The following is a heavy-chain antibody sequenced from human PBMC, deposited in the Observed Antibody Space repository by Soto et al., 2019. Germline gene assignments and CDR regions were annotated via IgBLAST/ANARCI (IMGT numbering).Heavy chain of an antibody. Sequence: DVQLVESGGGLIQPGGSLRLSCAASGLTIRGKTYMTWVRQAPGKGLEWLSALYSEDGTFYADSVKGRFTISRDQSRNTLYLEMKSLRVEDTAIYYCAREERFNSGYYYVTGDFYYHAMDVWGQGTTVTVSS. D-gene: IGHD5-12*01. J-gene: IGHJ6*02. CDR2: LYSEDGT. CDR1: GLTIRGKTY. CDR3: AREERFNSGYYYVTGDFYYHAMDV. V-gene: IGHV3-53*01.